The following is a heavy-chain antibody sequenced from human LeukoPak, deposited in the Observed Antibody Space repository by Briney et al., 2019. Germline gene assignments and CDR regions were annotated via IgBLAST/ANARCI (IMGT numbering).Heavy chain of an antibody. Sequence: ASETLSLTCTVSGGSISSYYWSWIRQSPGKGLEWIGYFYSDGNTNFNPSLKSRVTISVDTSKNQFSLRLSSVTAADTAVYYCARHYDTSANWFYFDYWGQGTLLTVSS. CDR2: FYSDGNT. CDR1: GGSISSYY. D-gene: IGHD3-22*01. V-gene: IGHV4-59*08. CDR3: ARHYDTSANWFYFDY. J-gene: IGHJ4*02.